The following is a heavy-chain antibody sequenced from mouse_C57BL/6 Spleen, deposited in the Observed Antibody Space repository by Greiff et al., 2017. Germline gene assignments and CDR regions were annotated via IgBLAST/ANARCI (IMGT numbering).Heavy chain of an antibody. CDR2: IDPSDSYT. CDR3: AKTAQATGWFAY. V-gene: IGHV1-50*01. Sequence: QVQLKQPGAELVKPGASVKLSCKASGYTFTSYWMQWVKQRPGQGLEWIGEIDPSDSYTNYNQKFKGKATLTVDTSSSTAYMQLSSLTSEDSAVYYCAKTAQATGWFAYWGQGTLVTVSA. J-gene: IGHJ3*01. D-gene: IGHD3-2*02. CDR1: GYTFTSYW.